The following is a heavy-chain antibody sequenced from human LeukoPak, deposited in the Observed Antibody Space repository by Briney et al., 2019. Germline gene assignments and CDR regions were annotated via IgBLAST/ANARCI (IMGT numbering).Heavy chain of an antibody. V-gene: IGHV3-21*01. CDR3: ARDLEAIPGAGAFDY. D-gene: IGHD6-13*01. J-gene: IGHJ4*02. Sequence: GGSLRLSCAASGFTFSSYWMSWVRQAPGKGLEWISSISSSGSYIYYADSVKGRFTISRDNAQTSLYLQMNSLRAEDTAVYFCARDLEAIPGAGAFDYWGQGTLVTVSS. CDR2: ISSSGSYI. CDR1: GFTFSSYW.